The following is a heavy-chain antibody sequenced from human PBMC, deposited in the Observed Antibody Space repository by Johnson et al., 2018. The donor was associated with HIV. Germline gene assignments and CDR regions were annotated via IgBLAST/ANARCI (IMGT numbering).Heavy chain of an antibody. D-gene: IGHD2-21*01. V-gene: IGHV3-30*19. Sequence: QVQLVESGGGVVQPGGSLRLSCAASGFTFSSYGMHWVRQAPGKGLEWVAVISYDGSNKYYADSVKGRFTISRDNSKNTLYLQMNSLRPEDTGLYYCARLPSGYRRAGVNVWRQGTMVAVSS. CDR3: ARLPSGYRRAGVNV. J-gene: IGHJ3*01. CDR2: ISYDGSNK. CDR1: GFTFSSYG.